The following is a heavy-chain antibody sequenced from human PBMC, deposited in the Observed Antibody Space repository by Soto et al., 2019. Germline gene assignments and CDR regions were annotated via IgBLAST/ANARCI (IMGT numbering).Heavy chain of an antibody. CDR2: INHSGST. J-gene: IGHJ4*02. Sequence: PSETLSLTGAVYGGSFSGYYWSWIRQPPGKGLEWIGEINHSGSTNYNPSLKSRVTISVDTSKNQFSLKLSSVTAADTAVYYCARLGVAATTLGSIDYWGQGTLVTVSS. CDR3: ARLGVAATTLGSIDY. D-gene: IGHD3-10*01. V-gene: IGHV4-34*01. CDR1: GGSFSGYY.